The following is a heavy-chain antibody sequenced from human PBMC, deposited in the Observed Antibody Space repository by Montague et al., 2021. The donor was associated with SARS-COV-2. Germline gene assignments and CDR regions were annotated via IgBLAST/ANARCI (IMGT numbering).Heavy chain of an antibody. J-gene: IGHJ4*02. D-gene: IGHD6-13*01. CDR3: VRDIEAAGSYDY. CDR1: GDSVSSNSAT. V-gene: IGHV6-1*01. Sequence: CAISGDSVSSNSATWNWIRQSPLRGLEWLGRTYYRSMWKSDYARSVKSRIAINPDTSKNQFSLQLSSVTPEDAALYYCVRDIEAAGSYDYWGQGTLVTVSS. CDR2: TYYRSMWKS.